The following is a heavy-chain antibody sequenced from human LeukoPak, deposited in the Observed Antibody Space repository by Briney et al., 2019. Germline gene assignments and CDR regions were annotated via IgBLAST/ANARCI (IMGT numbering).Heavy chain of an antibody. V-gene: IGHV3-30*04. CDR1: GFTFSNYA. CDR3: ARDSDQYTMVVVITH. Sequence: GGSLRLSCAASGFTFSNYAMHWVRQAPGKGLEWVAVISYDGSNEYYADSVKGRFTISRDNSKNTLYLQMNSLRAEETAVYCCARDSDQYTMVVVITHWGQGTLVTVSS. CDR2: ISYDGSNE. J-gene: IGHJ4*02. D-gene: IGHD3-22*01.